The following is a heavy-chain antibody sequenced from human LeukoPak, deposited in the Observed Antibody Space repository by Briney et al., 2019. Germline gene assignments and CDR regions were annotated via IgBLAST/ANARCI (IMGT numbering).Heavy chain of an antibody. CDR2: ISSSSSYI. Sequence: PGGSLRLSCVASGFTFSSYSMNWVRQAPGQGLEWVSSISSSSSYIYYADSVQGRFTISRDNSKNSLYLQMNSLRAEDTAVYYCARGDRDLYCSSTSCYPVLGGQGTLVTVSS. D-gene: IGHD2-2*01. V-gene: IGHV3-21*01. CDR3: ARGDRDLYCSSTSCYPVL. J-gene: IGHJ4*02. CDR1: GFTFSSYS.